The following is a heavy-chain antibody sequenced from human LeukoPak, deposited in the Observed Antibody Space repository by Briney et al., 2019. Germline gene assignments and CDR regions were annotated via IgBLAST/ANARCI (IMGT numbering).Heavy chain of an antibody. V-gene: IGHV3-21*01. CDR1: GFTFSSYS. J-gene: IGHJ3*02. D-gene: IGHD3-16*01. CDR2: ISSSSSYI. CDR3: ARDVYDYVWGSPPVFDI. Sequence: PGGSLRLSCAASGFTFSSYSMNWVRQAPGKGLEWVSSISSSSSYIYFADSVKGRFTISRDNAKNSLYLQMNSLRADDTGVYYCARDVYDYVWGSPPVFDIWGQGTMVTVFS.